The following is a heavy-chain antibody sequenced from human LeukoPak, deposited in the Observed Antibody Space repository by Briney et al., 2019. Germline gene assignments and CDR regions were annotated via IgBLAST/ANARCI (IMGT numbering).Heavy chain of an antibody. CDR1: GFTFSNYE. D-gene: IGHD3-10*02. Sequence: PGGSLRLSCAASGFTFSNYEMNWVRQAPGKGLEWVSYISGGGRTIYYADSVKGRFTISRDNAENSLYLQMNSLRAEDTAVYYCAELGITMIGGVWGKGTTVTISS. CDR2: ISGGGRTI. V-gene: IGHV3-48*03. J-gene: IGHJ6*04. CDR3: AELGITMIGGV.